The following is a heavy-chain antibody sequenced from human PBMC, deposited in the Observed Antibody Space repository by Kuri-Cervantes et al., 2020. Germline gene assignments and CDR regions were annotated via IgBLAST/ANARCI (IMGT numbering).Heavy chain of an antibody. J-gene: IGHJ4*02. Sequence: GGSLRLSCAASGFTFSSYGMHWVRQAPGKGLEWVAVIWYDGSNKYYADSVKGRFTISRDNSRNTLYLQMNILRAEDTAVYYCARETPQYCSSTSCYYWDYWGQGTLVTVSS. CDR3: ARETPQYCSSTSCYYWDY. V-gene: IGHV3-33*01. CDR1: GFTFSSYG. D-gene: IGHD2-2*01. CDR2: IWYDGSNK.